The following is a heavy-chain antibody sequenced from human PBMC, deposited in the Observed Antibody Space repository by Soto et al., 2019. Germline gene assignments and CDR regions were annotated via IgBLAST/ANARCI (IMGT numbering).Heavy chain of an antibody. D-gene: IGHD3-3*01. CDR1: GFTFRSYG. Sequence: GGVLRLSCPASGFTFRSYGMHWLRQAPGKGLEWVAVISYDGSNKYYADSVKGRFTISRDNSKNTLYLQMNSLRAEDTAVYYCANQDPADFWSQPTFDYWGQGTLVTVSS. J-gene: IGHJ4*02. CDR3: ANQDPADFWSQPTFDY. CDR2: ISYDGSNK. V-gene: IGHV3-30*18.